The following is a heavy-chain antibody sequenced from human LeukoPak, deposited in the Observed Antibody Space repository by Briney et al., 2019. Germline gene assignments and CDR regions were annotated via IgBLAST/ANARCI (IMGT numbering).Heavy chain of an antibody. CDR1: GGSFSGYY. V-gene: IGHV4-34*01. D-gene: IGHD6-13*01. CDR2: INHSGST. CDR3: ARGPGIAAAATDY. J-gene: IGHJ4*02. Sequence: SETLSLTCVVYGGSFSGYYWSWIRQPPGKGLEWIGEINHSGSTNYNPSLKSRVTISVDTSKNQFSLKLSSVTAADTAVYYCARGPGIAAAATDYWGQGTLVTVSS.